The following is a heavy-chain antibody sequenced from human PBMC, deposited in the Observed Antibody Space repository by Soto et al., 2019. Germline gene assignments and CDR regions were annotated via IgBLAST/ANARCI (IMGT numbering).Heavy chain of an antibody. J-gene: IGHJ5*02. CDR3: AKGMVPDQ. V-gene: IGHV3-23*01. Sequence: EVQLLEPGGGFVQPGGSLRLSCAASGFNFRQYAMVWVRQAPGKGLEWVSAITATATHYADSVKGRFTISKDSSMTTLYLDINNLRVEDTAVYYCAKGMVPDQWGQGTLITVSS. D-gene: IGHD2-8*01. CDR2: ITATAT. CDR1: GFNFRQYA.